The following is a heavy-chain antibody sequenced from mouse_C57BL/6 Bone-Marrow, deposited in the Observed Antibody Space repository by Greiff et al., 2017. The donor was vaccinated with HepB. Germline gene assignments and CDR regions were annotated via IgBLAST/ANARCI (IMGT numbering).Heavy chain of an antibody. V-gene: IGHV5-12*01. CDR1: GFTFSDYY. D-gene: IGHD1-1*01. CDR3: ARHATWYFDV. CDR2: ISNGGGST. J-gene: IGHJ1*03. Sequence: EVKLVESGGGLVQPGGSLKLSCAASGFTFSDYYMYWVRQTPEKRLEWVAYISNGGGSTYYPDTVKGRFTISRDNAKNTLYLQMSRLKSEDTAMYYCARHATWYFDVWGTGTTVTVSS.